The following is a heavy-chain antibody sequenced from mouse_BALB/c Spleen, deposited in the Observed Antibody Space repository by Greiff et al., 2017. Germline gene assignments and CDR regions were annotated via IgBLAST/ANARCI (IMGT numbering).Heavy chain of an antibody. J-gene: IGHJ4*01. CDR2: INSNGGST. Sequence: EVQVVESGGGLVQPGGSLKLSCAASGFTFSSYGMSWVRQTPDKRLELVATINSNGGSTYYPDSVKGRFTISRDNAKNTLYLQMSSLKSEDTAMYYCARVSAAMDYWGQGTSVTVSS. CDR3: ARVSAAMDY. CDR1: GFTFSSYG. V-gene: IGHV5-6-3*01.